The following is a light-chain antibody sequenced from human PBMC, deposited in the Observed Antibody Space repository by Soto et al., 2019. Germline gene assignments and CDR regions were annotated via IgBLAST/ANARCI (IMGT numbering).Light chain of an antibody. V-gene: IGKV3-20*01. CDR3: QQYGSSPLT. CDR2: GAS. Sequence: EIVLTQSPGTLSLSPGERATLSCRASQSVSSNYLARYQQKPGQAPRLVIYGASSRATGIPDRFSGSGSGTDFTLTISRLEPEDFAVYYCQQYGSSPLTFGGGTKVDIK. CDR1: QSVSSNY. J-gene: IGKJ4*01.